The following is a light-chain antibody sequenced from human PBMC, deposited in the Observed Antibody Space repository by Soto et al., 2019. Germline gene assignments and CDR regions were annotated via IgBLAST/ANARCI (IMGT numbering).Light chain of an antibody. V-gene: IGKV1-39*01. J-gene: IGKJ2*01. CDR1: QSIGIS. CDR2: AAS. CDR3: QQSYSTPRT. Sequence: DIQMTQSPSSLSASVGDRVTITCRASQSIGISLNWYQQRPGKAPNLLIYAASTLQSGVPSRFSGSGSGTDFTLPICSLQPEDFASYYCQQSYSTPRTFGQGTKLEIK.